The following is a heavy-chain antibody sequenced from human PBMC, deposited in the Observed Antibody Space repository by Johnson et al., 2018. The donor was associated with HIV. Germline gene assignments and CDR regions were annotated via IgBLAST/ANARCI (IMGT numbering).Heavy chain of an antibody. CDR2: IRSSGNTI. CDR1: GFTFSDYY. J-gene: IGHJ3*02. D-gene: IGHD1-26*01. Sequence: QVQLVESGGGLVKPGGSLRLSCAASGFTFSDYYMNWIRQAPGKGLEWVSYIRSSGNTIYYADSVKGRFTISRDNSKNTLYLQMNSLRAEDTAVYYCAKEGGELLLDAFDIWGQGTMVTVSS. V-gene: IGHV3-11*04. CDR3: AKEGGELLLDAFDI.